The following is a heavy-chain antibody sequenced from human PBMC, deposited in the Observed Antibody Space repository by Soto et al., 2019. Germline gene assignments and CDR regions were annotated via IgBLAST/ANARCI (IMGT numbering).Heavy chain of an antibody. CDR3: ASGSEGSDAFDI. CDR1: GFTFSSYG. V-gene: IGHV3-33*01. Sequence: QVQLVESGGGVVQPGRSLRLSCAASGFTFSSYGMHWVRQAPGKGLEWVAVIWYDGSNKYYADSVKGRFTISRDNSKNTLYLHMNSLRAEDTAVYYCASGSEGSDAFDIWGQGTMVTVSS. J-gene: IGHJ3*02. CDR2: IWYDGSNK. D-gene: IGHD1-1*01.